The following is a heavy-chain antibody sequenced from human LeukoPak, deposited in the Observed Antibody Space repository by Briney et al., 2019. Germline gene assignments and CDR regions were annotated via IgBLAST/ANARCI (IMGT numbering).Heavy chain of an antibody. Sequence: GGSLRLSCAASGCTFSSYGMHWVRQAPGKGLEWVAFIRYDGSNKYYADSVRGRFTISRDNSKNTLYLQMNSLRAEDTAVYYCAKDLCSSTSCYGAWGAFDIWGQGTMVTVSS. CDR2: IRYDGSNK. CDR3: AKDLCSSTSCYGAWGAFDI. CDR1: GCTFSSYG. D-gene: IGHD2-2*01. J-gene: IGHJ3*02. V-gene: IGHV3-30*02.